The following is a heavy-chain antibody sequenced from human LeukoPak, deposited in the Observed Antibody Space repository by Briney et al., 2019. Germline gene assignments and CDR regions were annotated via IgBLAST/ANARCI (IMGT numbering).Heavy chain of an antibody. CDR3: ARSRAVAGLTTYDY. J-gene: IGHJ4*02. V-gene: IGHV4-34*01. CDR1: GGSFSGYY. D-gene: IGHD6-19*01. CDR2: INHSGST. Sequence: SETLSLTCAVYGGSFSGYYWSWIRQPPGKGLEWIGEINHSGSTNYNPSLKSRVTIPVDTSKNQLSLIVSSVTAADTAVYYCARSRAVAGLTTYDYWGQGTLVTVSS.